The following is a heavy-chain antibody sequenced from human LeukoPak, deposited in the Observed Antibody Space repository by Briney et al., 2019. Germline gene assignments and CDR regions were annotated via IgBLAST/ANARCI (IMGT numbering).Heavy chain of an antibody. D-gene: IGHD2-15*01. Sequence: PSETLSLRCTVYGGSINNGSYYSSWIRQSPEKGLEWIGYVSYTGRTDYNPSLRGRATISQDTSKNQFSLSLSSVTTADTAVYYGARAPRGGRSLLYYFAFCGQGTLVTVSS. V-gene: IGHV4-61*01. CDR1: GGSINNGSYY. J-gene: IGHJ4*02. CDR2: VSYTGRT. CDR3: ARAPRGGRSLLYYFAF.